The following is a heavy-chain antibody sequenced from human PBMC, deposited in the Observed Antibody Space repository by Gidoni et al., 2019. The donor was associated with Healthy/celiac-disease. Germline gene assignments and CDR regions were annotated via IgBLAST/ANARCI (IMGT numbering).Heavy chain of an antibody. J-gene: IGHJ4*02. Sequence: QVPLQESGPGLVKPSEPLSLTCSVSGGPISSYHWSGSRQPPGKGLEWIGYIYSSGSTNYNPSLKSRVTISVDTSKNKFALKLSSVTAADTAVYYCARGIQLWSYYFDYWGQGTLVTVSS. CDR1: GGPISSYH. V-gene: IGHV4-59*01. CDR3: ARGIQLWSYYFDY. CDR2: IYSSGST. D-gene: IGHD5-18*01.